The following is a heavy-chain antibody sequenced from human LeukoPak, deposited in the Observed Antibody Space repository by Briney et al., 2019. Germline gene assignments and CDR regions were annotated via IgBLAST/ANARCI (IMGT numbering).Heavy chain of an antibody. Sequence: PGGSLRLSCEASGFTFENYWMSWVRQVPRKGPEWVANIKQDGSVEHYLNSVKGRFTISRDNAKNALFLQMNSLIPEDTAVYYCARWAGVTDQWGQGALVTVSS. J-gene: IGHJ4*02. V-gene: IGHV3-7*01. D-gene: IGHD5-18*01. CDR2: IKQDGSVE. CDR3: ARWAGVTDQ. CDR1: GFTFENYW.